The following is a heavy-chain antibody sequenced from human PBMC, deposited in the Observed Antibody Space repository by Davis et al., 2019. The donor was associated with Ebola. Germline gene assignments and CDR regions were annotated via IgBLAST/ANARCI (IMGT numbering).Heavy chain of an antibody. J-gene: IGHJ6*02. Sequence: AASVKVSCKASGYTFTSYGISWVRQAPGQGLEWMGWISASNGNTDYAQKLQGRVTMTNGTSTSTAYMELRSLRSDDTAVYYCALRLRYYYGMDVWGQGTTVTVSS. CDR3: ALRLRYYYGMDV. CDR2: ISASNGNT. D-gene: IGHD4-17*01. CDR1: GYTFTSYG. V-gene: IGHV1-18*04.